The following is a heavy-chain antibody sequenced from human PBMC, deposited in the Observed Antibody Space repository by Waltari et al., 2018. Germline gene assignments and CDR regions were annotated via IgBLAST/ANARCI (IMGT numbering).Heavy chain of an antibody. CDR2: IYHSGST. J-gene: IGHJ4*02. V-gene: IGHV4-38-2*01. Sequence: QVQLQESGPGLVTPSETLSLTCAVSGYSISSGYYWGWIRQPPGKGLEWIGSIYHSGSTYYNPSLKSRVTISVDTSKNQFSLKLSSVTAADTAVYYCARASSGSYGYWGQGTLVTVSS. CDR3: ARASSGSYGY. CDR1: GYSISSGYY. D-gene: IGHD1-26*01.